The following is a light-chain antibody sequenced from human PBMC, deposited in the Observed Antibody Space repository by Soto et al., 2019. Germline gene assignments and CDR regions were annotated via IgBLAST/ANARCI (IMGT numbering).Light chain of an antibody. V-gene: IGKV1-39*01. Sequence: DIQMTQSPSSLSASVGDRVTITCRASESISRHLNWYQQKPGKAPKVLIYAASSLQNGVPSRFSGSGSGTEFTLTISSLQPKDFATYYCQQSYSTPSITFGQGTRLEIK. CDR2: AAS. CDR1: ESISRH. J-gene: IGKJ5*01. CDR3: QQSYSTPSIT.